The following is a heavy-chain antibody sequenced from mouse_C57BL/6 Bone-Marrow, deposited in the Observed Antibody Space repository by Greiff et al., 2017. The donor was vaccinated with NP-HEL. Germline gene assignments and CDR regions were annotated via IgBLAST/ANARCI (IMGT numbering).Heavy chain of an antibody. CDR2: IWSGGST. CDR3: AKTWEDGYQFDY. J-gene: IGHJ2*01. D-gene: IGHD2-3*01. V-gene: IGHV2-4*01. Sequence: VKLVESGPGLVQPSQSLSITCTVTGFSLTSYGVHWVRQPPGKGLEWLGVIWSGGSTDYNAAFISRLSISKDNTKSQVFFKMNSLQADDTAIYYCAKTWEDGYQFDYWGQGTTLTVSS. CDR1: GFSLTSYG.